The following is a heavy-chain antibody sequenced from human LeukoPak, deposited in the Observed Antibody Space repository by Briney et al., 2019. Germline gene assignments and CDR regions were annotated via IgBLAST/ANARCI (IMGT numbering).Heavy chain of an antibody. J-gene: IGHJ4*02. CDR1: GGSISGFV. V-gene: IGHV4-59*08. Sequence: SETLSLTCTVSGGSISGFVWSWNRQPPGEGLDYIGFIYDTGTPTNYNPLLKSRVTSSVDTSKNQFSLNLKSVTAADTAVYYCARLTKGVQWLAYYFDYWGQGALVTVSS. D-gene: IGHD6-19*01. CDR3: ARLTKGVQWLAYYFDY. CDR2: IYDTGTPT.